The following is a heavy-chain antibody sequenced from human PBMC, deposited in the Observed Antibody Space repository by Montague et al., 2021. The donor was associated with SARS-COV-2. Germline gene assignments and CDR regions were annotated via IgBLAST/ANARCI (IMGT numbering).Heavy chain of an antibody. J-gene: IGHJ5*02. CDR1: GGSFSGYY. Sequence: SETLSLTCAVYGGSFSGYYWSWIRHPPGTGLELIGEINLSGSTNYNPSLKIRVTISVYTSKNQFSLKLSSVTAADTAVYYCARLLPDGTVVATDIPFDPWGQGTLVTVSS. CDR2: INLSGST. V-gene: IGHV4-34*01. D-gene: IGHD2-21*02. CDR3: ARLLPDGTVVATDIPFDP.